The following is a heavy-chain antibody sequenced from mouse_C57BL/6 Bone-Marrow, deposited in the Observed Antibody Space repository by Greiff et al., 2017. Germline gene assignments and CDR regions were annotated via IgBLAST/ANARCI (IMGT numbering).Heavy chain of an antibody. CDR1: GYTFTSYW. CDR2: IHPNSGST. J-gene: IGHJ4*01. Sequence: QVQLQQPGAELVKPGASVKLSCKASGYTFTSYWMHWVKQRPGQGLEWIGMIHPNSGSTNYNEKFKSKATLTVDKSSSTAYMQLSSLTSEDSAVYYCARRCSSFAMDYWGQGTSVTVSS. D-gene: IGHD1-1*01. V-gene: IGHV1-64*01. CDR3: ARRCSSFAMDY.